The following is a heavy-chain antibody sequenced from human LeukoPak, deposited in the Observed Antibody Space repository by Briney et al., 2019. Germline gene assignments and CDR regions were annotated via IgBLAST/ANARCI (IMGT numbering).Heavy chain of an antibody. CDR2: ISSSSSYT. V-gene: IGHV3-21*05. J-gene: IGHJ4*02. CDR1: GFTFSSYA. D-gene: IGHD1-26*01. CDR3: ARESGSYYGGFDY. Sequence: PGRSLRLSCAASGFTFSSYAMHWVRQAPGKGLEWVSYISSSSSYTNYADSVKGRFTISRDNAKNSLYLQMNSLRAEDTAVYYCARESGSYYGGFDYWGQGTLVTVSS.